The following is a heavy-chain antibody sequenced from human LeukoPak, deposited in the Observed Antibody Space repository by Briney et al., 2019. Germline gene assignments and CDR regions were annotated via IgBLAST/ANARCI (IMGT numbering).Heavy chain of an antibody. J-gene: IGHJ4*02. V-gene: IGHV3-7*04. CDR2: IKHDGRAK. CDR1: GFTFGETW. CDR3: ARGDIGFDY. Sequence: PGGSLRLSCVGSGFTFGETWMSWVRQAPGKGLEWVANIKHDGRAKHYVDSVKGRFTISRDNGKNTLYLQMNSLRAEDTAVYYCARGDIGFDYWGQGTLVTVSS. D-gene: IGHD2-15*01.